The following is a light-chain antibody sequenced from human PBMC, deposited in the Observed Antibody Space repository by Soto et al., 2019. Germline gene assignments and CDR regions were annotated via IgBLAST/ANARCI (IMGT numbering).Light chain of an antibody. V-gene: IGKV3-15*01. J-gene: IGKJ1*01. CDR1: ESVSSN. Sequence: EIVMTQTPVTMSLSPGERATLSCRAGESVSSNLAWYQQKPGQAPRLLIYRASTRATGVPARFTGSGSGTEFTLTISSLQFDDSAVYYCQQYNNWWTFGQGGKVDIK. CDR2: RAS. CDR3: QQYNNWWT.